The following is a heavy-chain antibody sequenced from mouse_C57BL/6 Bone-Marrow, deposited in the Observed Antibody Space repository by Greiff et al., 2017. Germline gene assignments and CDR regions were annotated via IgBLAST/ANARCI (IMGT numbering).Heavy chain of an antibody. CDR3: ARGDYGNFDV. J-gene: IGHJ1*03. V-gene: IGHV1-69*01. CDR1: GYTFTSYW. D-gene: IGHD1-1*01. Sequence: QVQLQQPGAELVMPGASVKLSCKASGYTFTSYWMHWVKQRPGPGLEWIGEIDPSDSYTNYTQKFKGKSTLTVDKSSSTAYMQHSSLTSEDCAVYYCARGDYGNFDVWGTGTTVTVSS. CDR2: IDPSDSYT.